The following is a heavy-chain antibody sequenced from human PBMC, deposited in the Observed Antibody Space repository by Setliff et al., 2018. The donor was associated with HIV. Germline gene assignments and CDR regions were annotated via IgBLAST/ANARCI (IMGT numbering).Heavy chain of an antibody. Sequence: PSETLSLTCTVSGGSISSSSYYWGWIRQPPGKGLEWIGSIYYSGSTYYNPSLKSRVTISVDTSKNQFSLKLSSVTAADTAVYYCARQRGSSWSYYYYYMDVWGKGTTVTVSS. CDR3: ARQRGSSWSYYYYYMDV. V-gene: IGHV4-39*01. J-gene: IGHJ6*03. D-gene: IGHD6-13*01. CDR1: GGSISSSSYY. CDR2: IYYSGST.